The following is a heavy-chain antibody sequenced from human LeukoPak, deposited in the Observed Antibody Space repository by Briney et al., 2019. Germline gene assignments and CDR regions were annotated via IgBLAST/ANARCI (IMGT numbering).Heavy chain of an antibody. Sequence: PSETLSLTCAVSGYSISSGYYWGWLRQPPGKGLEWIGSIYHSGSTYYNPSLKSRVTISVDTSKNQFSLKLSSVTAADTAVYYCARLFSGVLDYWGQGTLVTVSS. CDR1: GYSISSGYY. V-gene: IGHV4-38-2*01. D-gene: IGHD3-3*01. CDR2: IYHSGST. J-gene: IGHJ4*02. CDR3: ARLFSGVLDY.